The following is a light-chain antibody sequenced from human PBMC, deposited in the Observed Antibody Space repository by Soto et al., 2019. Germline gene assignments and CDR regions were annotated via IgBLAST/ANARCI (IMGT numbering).Light chain of an antibody. Sequence: EIVMTQSPSALTVSPVEGSTLSFRASQRVASNLAWYQQKPGQAPRLLIYGASTRATGIPARFSGSGSGTEFTLAISSLQSEDFAVYYCQQYNNWPRTFGQGTKVDIK. J-gene: IGKJ1*01. CDR2: GAS. CDR1: QRVASN. V-gene: IGKV3-15*01. CDR3: QQYNNWPRT.